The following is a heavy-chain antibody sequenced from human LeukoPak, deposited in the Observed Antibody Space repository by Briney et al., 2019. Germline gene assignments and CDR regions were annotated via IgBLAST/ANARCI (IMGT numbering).Heavy chain of an antibody. Sequence: ASVKVSCKASGFTFTSSAMQWVRQAREQRLEWIGWIVVGSGNTNYAQKFQERVTITRDMSTSTAYMELSSLRSEDTAVYYCAADPALGYCSGGSCYPRPDDAFDIWGQGTMVTVSS. D-gene: IGHD2-15*01. CDR3: AADPALGYCSGGSCYPRPDDAFDI. CDR1: GFTFTSSA. J-gene: IGHJ3*02. V-gene: IGHV1-58*02. CDR2: IVVGSGNT.